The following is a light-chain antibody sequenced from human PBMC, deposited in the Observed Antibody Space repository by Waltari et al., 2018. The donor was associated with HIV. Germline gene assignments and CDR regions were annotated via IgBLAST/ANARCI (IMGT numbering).Light chain of an antibody. V-gene: IGLV3-21*04. Sequence: SYVLTQPPSVSLAPGTTARITREGDNIARQNVTWYQQKPGQVPVLVIYDDSDRPSGIPERFSGSNSGNTATLTISRVEAGDEADYYCQVWDSSRDHWVFGGGTKLTVL. CDR2: DDS. CDR3: QVWDSSRDHWV. CDR1: NIARQN. J-gene: IGLJ3*02.